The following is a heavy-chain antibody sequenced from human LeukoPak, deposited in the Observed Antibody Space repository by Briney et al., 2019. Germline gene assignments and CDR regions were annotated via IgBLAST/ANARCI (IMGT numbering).Heavy chain of an antibody. V-gene: IGHV3-30*18. CDR3: AKDYWTGYYESFDY. J-gene: IGHJ4*02. CDR2: ISYDGSNK. CDR1: GFTFSSYG. Sequence: PGRSLRLSCAASGFTFSSYGMHWVRQAPSKGLEWVAVISYDGSNKYYADSVKGRFTISRDNSKNTLYLQMNSLRAEDTAVFYCAKDYWTGYYESFDYWGQGTLVTVSS. D-gene: IGHD3/OR15-3a*01.